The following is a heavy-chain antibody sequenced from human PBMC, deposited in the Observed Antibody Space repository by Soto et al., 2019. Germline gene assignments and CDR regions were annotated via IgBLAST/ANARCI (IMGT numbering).Heavy chain of an antibody. CDR1: GGSISSSSYY. CDR3: ARHAGDYYYDILTGYFAP. V-gene: IGHV4-39*01. J-gene: IGHJ5*02. D-gene: IGHD3-9*01. Sequence: SETLSLTCTVSGGSISSSSYYWGWIRQPPGKGLEWIGSIYYSGSTYYNPSLKSRVTISVDTSKNQFSLKLSSVTAADTAVYYCARHAGDYYYDILTGYFAPWGQGTLVTVSS. CDR2: IYYSGST.